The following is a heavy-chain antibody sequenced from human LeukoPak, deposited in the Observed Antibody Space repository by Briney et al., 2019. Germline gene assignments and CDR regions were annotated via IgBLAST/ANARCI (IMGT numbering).Heavy chain of an antibody. CDR1: GGVYAGSFSTYN. D-gene: IGHD5-18*01. J-gene: IGHJ4*02. CDR3: AGSNGNRYGHYY. CDR2: VNHSGST. Sequence: QASETLSLTCAVYGGVYAGSFSTYNWNWICQPPGKGLEWIGEVNHSGSTNYNPSLKSRVTISVDTSKNQFSLKLTSVTAADTAVYYCAGSNGNRYGHYYWDQGALVTVSS. V-gene: IGHV4-34*01.